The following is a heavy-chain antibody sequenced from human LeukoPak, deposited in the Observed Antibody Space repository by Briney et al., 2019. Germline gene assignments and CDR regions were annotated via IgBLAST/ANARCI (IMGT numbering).Heavy chain of an antibody. CDR2: IYTSGIT. D-gene: IGHD2-2*01. V-gene: IGHV4-4*07. Sequence: SETLSLTCTVSGGSVSSYNWTWIRQPAGMGLELIGRIYTSGITNYSPSLRSRVTMSLDTSKNQFSLKMSSVTAADTAVYHCARYLVGPLVGSYYSHYMDVWGKGTTVTVSS. J-gene: IGHJ6*03. CDR3: ARYLVGPLVGSYYSHYMDV. CDR1: GGSVSSYN.